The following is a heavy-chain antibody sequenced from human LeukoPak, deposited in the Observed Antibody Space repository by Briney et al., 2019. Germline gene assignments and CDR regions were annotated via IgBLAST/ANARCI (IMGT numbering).Heavy chain of an antibody. CDR1: GYSFTSYW. CDR2: IYPGDSDT. V-gene: IGHV5-51*01. CDR3: ARRGYSGYDSPLGY. J-gene: IGHJ4*02. D-gene: IGHD5-12*01. Sequence: RGESLKISCKGSGYSFTSYWIAWVRQMPGKGLEWMGIIYPGDSDTRYSPSFQGQVTISADKSIAYLQWGSLKASGTAMYYCARRGYSGYDSPLGYWGQGTLVTVSS.